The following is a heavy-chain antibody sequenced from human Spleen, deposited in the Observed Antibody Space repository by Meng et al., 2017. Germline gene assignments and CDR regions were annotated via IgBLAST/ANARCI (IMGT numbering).Heavy chain of an antibody. D-gene: IGHD5-18*01. J-gene: IGHJ4*02. CDR3: TTDVPVDIAMGLFDY. CDR2: IKSKTDGGTT. Sequence: GGSLRLSCAASGFTFSNAWMSWVRQAPGKGLEWVGRIKSKTDGGTTDYAAPVKGRFTISRDDSKNTLYLQMNSLKTEDTAVYYCTTDVPVDIAMGLFDYWGQGTLVTVSS. CDR1: GFTFSNAW. V-gene: IGHV3-15*01.